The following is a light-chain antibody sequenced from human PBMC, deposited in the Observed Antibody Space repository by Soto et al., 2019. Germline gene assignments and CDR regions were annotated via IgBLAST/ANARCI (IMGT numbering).Light chain of an antibody. V-gene: IGKV1-33*01. J-gene: IGKJ4*01. CDR3: QQYDNLLGT. CDR1: QDISNY. Sequence: DIQRTQSPSSLSASVGDRVTITCQASQDISNYLNWYQQKPGKAPKLLIYDASNLETGVPSRFSGSGSGTDFTFTISSLQPEDIATYYGQQYDNLLGTFGGGTKVEIK. CDR2: DAS.